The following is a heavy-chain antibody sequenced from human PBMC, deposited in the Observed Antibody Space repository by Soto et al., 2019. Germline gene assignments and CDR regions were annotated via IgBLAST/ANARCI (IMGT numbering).Heavy chain of an antibody. CDR2: INPSGGST. D-gene: IGHD3-3*01. J-gene: IGHJ5*02. Sequence: ASVKVSCKASGYTFTSYYMHWVRQAPGQGLEWMGIINPSGGSTSYAQKFQGRVTMTRDTSTSTVYMELSSLRSEDTAVYYCARMGTYYDFWSGYYTGNNWFDPWGQGTLVTAPQ. V-gene: IGHV1-46*01. CDR1: GYTFTSYY. CDR3: ARMGTYYDFWSGYYTGNNWFDP.